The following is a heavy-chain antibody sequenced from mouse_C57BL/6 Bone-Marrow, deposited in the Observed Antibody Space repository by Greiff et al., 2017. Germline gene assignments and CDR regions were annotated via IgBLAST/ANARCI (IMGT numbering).Heavy chain of an antibody. CDR2: IYPRDGST. Sequence: VQLQQSDAELVKPGASVKISCKVSGYTFTDHTIHWMKQRPEQGLEWIGYIYPRDGSTKDNEKFKGKATLTAAKSSSTAYMQLNSLTSEDSAVYFCAPYDDDACWFAYWGQGTLVTVSA. D-gene: IGHD2-4*01. CDR3: APYDDDACWFAY. J-gene: IGHJ3*01. V-gene: IGHV1-78*01. CDR1: GYTFTDHT.